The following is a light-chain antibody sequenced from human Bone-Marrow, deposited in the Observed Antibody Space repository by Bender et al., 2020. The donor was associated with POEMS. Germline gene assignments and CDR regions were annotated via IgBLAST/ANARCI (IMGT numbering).Light chain of an antibody. CDR2: YDD. Sequence: QSVLTQPPSASGTPGQRVTMSCSGSSSNIGSNYVYWYQQLPGTAPKLLIYYDDVLPSGVSDRFSGSKSGTSASLAISGLQSEDEADYYCAAWEDSLNGWVFGGGTKLTVL. V-gene: IGLV1-44*01. CDR1: SSNIGSNY. CDR3: AAWEDSLNGWV. J-gene: IGLJ3*02.